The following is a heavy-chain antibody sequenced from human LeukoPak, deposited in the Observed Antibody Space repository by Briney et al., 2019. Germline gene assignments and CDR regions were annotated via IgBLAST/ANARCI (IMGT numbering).Heavy chain of an antibody. V-gene: IGHV3-23*01. CDR1: GFTFSSYA. CDR3: AKITVTTSKGGIDH. D-gene: IGHD4-17*01. CDR2: ISGSGGST. J-gene: IGHJ4*02. Sequence: PGGSLRLSCAASGFTFSSYAMSWVRQAPGKGLEWVSGISGSGGSTYPADSVKGRFTISRDNSKNTLYLQMNSLRAEDTAVYYCAKITVTTSKGGIDHWGQGTLVTVSS.